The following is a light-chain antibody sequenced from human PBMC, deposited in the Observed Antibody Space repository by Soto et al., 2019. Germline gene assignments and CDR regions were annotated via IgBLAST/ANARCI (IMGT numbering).Light chain of an antibody. Sequence: EIVLTQSPGTLSLSPGERATLSCRASQSVTSTYLAWYQQKPGQAPRLLIYGASSRAIGIPDRFSGSVSGSDFILTINRLEPEDFAVYYCQQYGSSHTFGQGTDWRL. CDR2: GAS. CDR3: QQYGSSHT. V-gene: IGKV3-20*01. J-gene: IGKJ5*01. CDR1: QSVTSTY.